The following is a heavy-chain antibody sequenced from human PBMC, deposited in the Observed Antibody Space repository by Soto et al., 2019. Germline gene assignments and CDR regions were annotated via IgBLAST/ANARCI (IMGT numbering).Heavy chain of an antibody. V-gene: IGHV4-59*01. CDR1: GGSISSYY. Sequence: SETLSLTCTVSGGSISSYYWSWIRQPPGKGLEWIGYIYYSGSTNYNPSLKSRVTISVDTSKNQFSLKLSSVTAADTAVYYCARTLHIYYYYGMDVWGQGTTVTVSS. J-gene: IGHJ6*02. CDR2: IYYSGST. CDR3: ARTLHIYYYYGMDV.